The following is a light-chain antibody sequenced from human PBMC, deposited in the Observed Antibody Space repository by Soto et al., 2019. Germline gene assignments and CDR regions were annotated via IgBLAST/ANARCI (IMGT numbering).Light chain of an antibody. CDR2: GAS. Sequence: EIVMTQSPATLSVSLGGRATLSFRASQSVSSYLAWYQQKPGQAPRLLIHGASNRATGIPDRFSGSGSGTDFTLTISSLQPEDFATYYCQQSYSTPFTFGQGTRLEIK. CDR1: QSVSSY. V-gene: IGKV3-11*01. J-gene: IGKJ5*01. CDR3: QQSYSTPFT.